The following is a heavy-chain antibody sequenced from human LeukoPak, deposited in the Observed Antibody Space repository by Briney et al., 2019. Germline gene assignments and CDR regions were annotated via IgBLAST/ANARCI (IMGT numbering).Heavy chain of an antibody. J-gene: IGHJ4*02. D-gene: IGHD3-22*01. CDR2: INDSGST. V-gene: IGHV4-61*01. Sequence: SETLSLTCTVSGGSVSSGSHYWSWIRQPPGKRLEWIGYINDSGSTSYNPSLKSRVTISVDTSQNQFSLKLTSVTAADTAVYYCARAVVLYYFDYWGQGTLVIVSS. CDR3: ARAVVLYYFDY. CDR1: GGSVSSGSHY.